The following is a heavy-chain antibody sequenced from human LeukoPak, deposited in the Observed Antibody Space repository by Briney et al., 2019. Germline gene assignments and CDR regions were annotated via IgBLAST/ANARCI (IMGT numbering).Heavy chain of an antibody. Sequence: GASVKVSCKVSGYTLTELSMHWVRQAPGKGLEWMGGFDPEDGETICAQKLQGRVTMTEDTSTDTAYMELSSLRSEDTAVYYCATVQYSSSSVRFYYYMDVWGKGTTVTVSS. V-gene: IGHV1-24*01. CDR1: GYTLTELS. J-gene: IGHJ6*03. D-gene: IGHD6-6*01. CDR3: ATVQYSSSSVRFYYYMDV. CDR2: FDPEDGET.